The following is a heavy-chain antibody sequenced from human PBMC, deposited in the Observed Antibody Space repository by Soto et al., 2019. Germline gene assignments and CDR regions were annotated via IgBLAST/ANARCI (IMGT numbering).Heavy chain of an antibody. J-gene: IGHJ5*02. V-gene: IGHV4-59*08. CDR1: GGSISSYY. D-gene: IGHD3-16*01. CDR3: ARLGQDYDYIWGSCNWFDP. Sequence: SETLSLTCTVSGGSISSYYWSWIRQPPGKGLEWIGYIYYSGSTNYNPSLKSRVTISVDTSKNQFSLKLSSVTAADTAVYYCARLGQDYDYIWGSCNWFDPWGQGTLVTVSS. CDR2: IYYSGST.